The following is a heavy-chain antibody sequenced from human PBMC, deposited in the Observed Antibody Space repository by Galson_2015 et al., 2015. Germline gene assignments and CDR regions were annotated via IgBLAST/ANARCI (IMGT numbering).Heavy chain of an antibody. CDR1: GFTFSSYW. D-gene: IGHD3-3*01. CDR3: ARDYFRDFWSGYPYDY. Sequence: SLRLSCAASGFTFSSYWMSWVRQAPGKGLEWVANIKQDGSEKYYVDSVKGRFTISRDNAKNSLYLQMNSLRAEDTAVYYCARDYFRDFWSGYPYDYWGQGTLVTVSS. CDR2: IKQDGSEK. V-gene: IGHV3-7*01. J-gene: IGHJ4*02.